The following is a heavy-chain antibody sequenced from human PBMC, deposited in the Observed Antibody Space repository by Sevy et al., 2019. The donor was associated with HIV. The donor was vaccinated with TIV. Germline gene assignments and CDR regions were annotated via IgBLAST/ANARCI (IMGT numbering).Heavy chain of an antibody. D-gene: IGHD2-15*01. CDR1: GFTFSGYT. CDR2: ISGSSAYI. V-gene: IGHV3-21*01. J-gene: IGHJ3*02. CDR3: ARDEALGSFDI. Sequence: GGSLRLSCAASGFTFSGYTMNWVRQAPGKGLEWVSSISGSSAYINYTDSLKGRFTISRYNAKNSLYLQMNSLRAEDTAVYYCARDEALGSFDIWGQGTMVTVSS.